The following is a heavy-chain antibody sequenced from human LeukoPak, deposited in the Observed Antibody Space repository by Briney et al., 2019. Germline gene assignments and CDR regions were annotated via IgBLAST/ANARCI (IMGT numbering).Heavy chain of an antibody. D-gene: IGHD1-26*01. CDR3: AREISGERTYYFDY. J-gene: IGHJ4*02. CDR2: ISSSGSTI. Sequence: PGGSLRLSRAASGFTSIDYNMRSSSESPGERRGRGSYISSSGSTIYSADSVKGRFTISRDNAKNSLYLQMNSLRAEDTAVYYCAREISGERTYYFDYWGQGTLVTVSS. V-gene: IGHV3-11*01. CDR1: GFTSIDYN.